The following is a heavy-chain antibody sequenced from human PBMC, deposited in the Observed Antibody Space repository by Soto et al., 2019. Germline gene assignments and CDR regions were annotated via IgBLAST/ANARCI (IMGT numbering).Heavy chain of an antibody. CDR2: ISYDGSNK. Sequence: PGGSQRLSCAASGFNCSSYGMHWVRKAPGKGLEWVAVISYDGSNKYYADSVKGRFTISRDNSKNTLYLQMNSLRAEDTAVYYCAKDLGAHCISTSCQYSSSSPFDYCGQGTLVTVSS. D-gene: IGHD2-2*01. CDR3: AKDLGAHCISTSCQYSSSSPFDY. J-gene: IGHJ4*02. CDR1: GFNCSSYG. V-gene: IGHV3-30*18.